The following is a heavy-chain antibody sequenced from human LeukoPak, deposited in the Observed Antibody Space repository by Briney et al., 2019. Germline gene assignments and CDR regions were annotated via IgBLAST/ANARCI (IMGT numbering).Heavy chain of an antibody. V-gene: IGHV3-30-3*01. D-gene: IGHD3-16*01. CDR1: GFTFSSYA. Sequence: GGSLRLSCAASGFTFSSYAMHWVRQAPGKGLEWVAVISYDGSNKYYADSVKGRFTISRDNSKNTLYLQMNSLRAEDTAVYYCARGLAFWFDPWGQGTLVTVSS. J-gene: IGHJ5*02. CDR3: ARGLAFWFDP. CDR2: ISYDGSNK.